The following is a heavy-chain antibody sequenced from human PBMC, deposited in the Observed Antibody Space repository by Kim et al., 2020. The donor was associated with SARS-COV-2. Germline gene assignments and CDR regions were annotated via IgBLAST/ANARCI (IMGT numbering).Heavy chain of an antibody. V-gene: IGHV1-2*02. CDR2: INADSGGT. CDR3: ARDWADNSFDS. Sequence: ASVKVSCKASGYTFTDYYIHWVRQAPGKGLEWMGCINADSGGTHYAQKFRCRVTMTTDTSINTAHMELTGLRSDDTAVFYCARDWADNSFDSWGQGTLITVSS. CDR1: GYTFTDYY. D-gene: IGHD7-27*01. J-gene: IGHJ4*02.